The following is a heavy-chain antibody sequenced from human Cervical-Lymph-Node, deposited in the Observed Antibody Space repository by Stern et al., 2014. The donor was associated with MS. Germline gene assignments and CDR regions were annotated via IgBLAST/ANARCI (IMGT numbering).Heavy chain of an antibody. J-gene: IGHJ6*02. CDR2: VNPDCDGA. V-gene: IGHV1-2*02. Sequence: QVQLVESGAEVKKPGGSVKVSCTASGYTFIDSYIHWVRRAPGQGLEWMGCVNPDCDGATYAQNIQDRVTMTRYTSISTAYMELRGLRPDDTAMYYCYRPDYDDPPRAHYTLDVWGQGTTVTVSS. CDR3: YRPDYDDPPRAHYTLDV. CDR1: GYTFIDSY. D-gene: IGHD4-17*01.